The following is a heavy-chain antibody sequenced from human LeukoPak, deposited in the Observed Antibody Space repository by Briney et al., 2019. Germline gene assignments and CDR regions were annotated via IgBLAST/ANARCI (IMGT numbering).Heavy chain of an antibody. CDR2: ISGSGGST. V-gene: IGHV3-23*01. D-gene: IGHD3-10*01. J-gene: IGHJ6*03. Sequence: GGSLRLSCVASEFTFSGYAMSWVRQVPGEGLEWVSVISGSGGSTYYADSVKGRFTIPRDNSKNTLYLQINSLRAEDTAVYYCAKDRQGFGFGEQLDYYYMDVWGKGTTVTVSS. CDR1: EFTFSGYA. CDR3: AKDRQGFGFGEQLDYYYMDV.